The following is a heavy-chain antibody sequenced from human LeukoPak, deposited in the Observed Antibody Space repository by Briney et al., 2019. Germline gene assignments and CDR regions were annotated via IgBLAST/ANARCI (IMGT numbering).Heavy chain of an antibody. CDR1: GFTFTSSA. V-gene: IGHV1-58*01. CDR2: IVVGSGNT. D-gene: IGHD3-22*01. Sequence: GASVKVSRKASGFTFTSSAVQWVRQARGQRLEWIGWIVVGSGNTNYAQKFQERVTITRDMSTSTAYMELSSLRSEDTAVYYCATQMVDSSGYYYFQFDYWGQGTLVTVSS. CDR3: ATQMVDSSGYYYFQFDY. J-gene: IGHJ4*02.